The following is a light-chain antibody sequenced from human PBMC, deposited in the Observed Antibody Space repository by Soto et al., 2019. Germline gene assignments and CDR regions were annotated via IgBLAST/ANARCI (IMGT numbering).Light chain of an antibody. Sequence: QSALTQPASVSGSPGQPITISCTGTSSDLGDYNYVSWYQLHPGEAPKLMIYDVTNRPSGVSNRFSGSKSGNTASLTISGLQAEDETDYYCSSYTSTNTLVFGTGTKVTVL. V-gene: IGLV2-14*01. CDR1: SSDLGDYNY. CDR3: SSYTSTNTLV. CDR2: DVT. J-gene: IGLJ1*01.